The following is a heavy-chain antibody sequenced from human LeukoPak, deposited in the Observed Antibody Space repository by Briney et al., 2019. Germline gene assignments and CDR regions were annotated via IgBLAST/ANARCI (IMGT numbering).Heavy chain of an antibody. CDR2: IKQDGSEK. D-gene: IGHD3-22*01. CDR3: AKGDYYDRRFDY. V-gene: IGHV3-7*01. J-gene: IGHJ4*02. Sequence: GGSLRPSCAASGFTFSTSWMNWVRQAPGKGLEWVADIKQDGSEKYYVDSVKGRFTISRDNAKNSLYLQMNSLRAEDTAVYYCAKGDYYDRRFDYWGQGTLVTVYS. CDR1: GFTFSTSW.